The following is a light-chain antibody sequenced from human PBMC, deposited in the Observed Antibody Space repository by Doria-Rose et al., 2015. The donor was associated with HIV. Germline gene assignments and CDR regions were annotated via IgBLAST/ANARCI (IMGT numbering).Light chain of an antibody. Sequence: DIRMTQSPESLGMSLGERATLNCKSNQSLLYTSKNYLAWYQQKPGQPPKLMIYWASTRQSGVPARFSGSGSVTDFTLTISSLEAEDVAVYYWQQYYDTPSCGPGTTVNIK. V-gene: IGKV4-1*01. CDR1: QSLLYTSKNY. J-gene: IGKJ3*01. CDR2: WAS. CDR3: QQYYDTPS.